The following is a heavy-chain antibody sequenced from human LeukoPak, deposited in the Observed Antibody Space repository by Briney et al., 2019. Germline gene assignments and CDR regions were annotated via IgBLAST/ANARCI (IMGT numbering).Heavy chain of an antibody. D-gene: IGHD3-10*01. CDR3: ARVGGVRGAHHI. J-gene: IGHJ3*02. CDR2: IYYSGSSGST. CDR1: GGSISSYY. Sequence: SSETLSLTCTVSGGSISSYYWSWIRQPPGKGLEWIGYIYYSGSSGSTNYSPSLKSRGTISVDTSKNQSSLKLSSVTAADTAVYYCARVGGVRGAHHIWGQGTMVTVSS. V-gene: IGHV4-59*01.